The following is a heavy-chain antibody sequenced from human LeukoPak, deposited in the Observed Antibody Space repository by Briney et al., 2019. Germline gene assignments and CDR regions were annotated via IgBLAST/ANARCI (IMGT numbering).Heavy chain of an antibody. J-gene: IGHJ5*02. Sequence: PSETLSLTCAVYGGSFSGYYWSWIRQPPGKGLEWIGEINHSGSTNYNPSLKSRDTISVDTFKNQFSLKLSSVTAADTAVYYCARAGYSSRTMNDWFDPWGQGTLVTVSS. D-gene: IGHD6-13*01. CDR1: GGSFSGYY. V-gene: IGHV4-34*01. CDR3: ARAGYSSRTMNDWFDP. CDR2: INHSGST.